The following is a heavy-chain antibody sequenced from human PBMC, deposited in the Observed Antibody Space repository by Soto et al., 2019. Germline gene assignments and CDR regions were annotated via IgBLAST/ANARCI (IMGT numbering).Heavy chain of an antibody. CDR1: GGTFSSYA. D-gene: IGHD2-15*01. V-gene: IGHV1-69*12. CDR3: ASSGYCSGGSCSYPQYYFYGMDV. J-gene: IGHJ6*02. Sequence: QVQLVQSGAEMKKPGSSVKVSCKASGGTFSSYAISWVRHAPGQGLEWLGGIISIFGTADYAQKFQGRATISADESPGTAYMELSSLRSEDTAVYYCASSGYCSGGSCSYPQYYFYGMDVWGQGTTVTVSS. CDR2: IISIFGTA.